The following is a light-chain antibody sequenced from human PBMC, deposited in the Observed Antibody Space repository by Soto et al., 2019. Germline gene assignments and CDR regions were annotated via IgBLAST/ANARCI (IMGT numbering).Light chain of an antibody. CDR1: SSNIGAGYD. V-gene: IGLV1-40*01. Sequence: QSVLTQPPSVSGAPGQRVTISCKGSSSNIGAGYDVQWYQQLPGTAPKLLIYGNSNRPSGVPDRFSGSKSGTSASLAITGLQAEDESDYYCQSYDSSLSVSGVFGGGTKLTVL. CDR2: GNS. CDR3: QSYDSSLSVSGV. J-gene: IGLJ2*01.